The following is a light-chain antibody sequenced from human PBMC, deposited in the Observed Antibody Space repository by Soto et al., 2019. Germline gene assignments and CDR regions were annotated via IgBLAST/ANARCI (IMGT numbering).Light chain of an antibody. CDR2: GVS. Sequence: QSALTQPVSVSGSPGQSITISCVGTSSDIGNSNYVSWYQQHPGKAPKLMIYGVSNRPSGVSNRFSGSKPGNTASLTISGLQAEDEADYFCYSSRSSSSTFYVFGTGTKLTVL. CDR1: SSDIGNSNY. CDR3: YSSRSSSSTFYV. V-gene: IGLV2-14*03. J-gene: IGLJ1*01.